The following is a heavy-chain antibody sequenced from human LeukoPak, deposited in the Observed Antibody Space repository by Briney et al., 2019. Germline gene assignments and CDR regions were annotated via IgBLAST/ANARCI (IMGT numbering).Heavy chain of an antibody. CDR3: ARVLGQLPKEGAFDI. J-gene: IGHJ3*02. CDR2: IYYSGST. CDR1: GGSISSGDYY. D-gene: IGHD2-2*01. V-gene: IGHV4-31*03. Sequence: SETLSLTCTVSGGSISSGDYYWSWIRQHPGKGLEWIGYIYYSGSTYYNPSLKGRLIISVDTSKNQFSLEMRSVTAADTAVYYCARVLGQLPKEGAFDIWGQGTMVTVSS.